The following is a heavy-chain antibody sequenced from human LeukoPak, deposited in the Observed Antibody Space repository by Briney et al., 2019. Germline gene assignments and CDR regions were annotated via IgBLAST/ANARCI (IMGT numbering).Heavy chain of an antibody. Sequence: GGSLRLSCAASGFTFSSYAMSWVRQAPGKGLEWVSTFSGSGGNTYYADSVKGRFTISRDNSKNTLYLQMNSLRAEDTAVYYCAKSVSGGSSDYFDYWGQGTLVTVSS. V-gene: IGHV3-23*01. CDR3: AKSVSGGSSDYFDY. CDR1: GFTFSSYA. J-gene: IGHJ4*02. D-gene: IGHD2-15*01. CDR2: FSGSGGNT.